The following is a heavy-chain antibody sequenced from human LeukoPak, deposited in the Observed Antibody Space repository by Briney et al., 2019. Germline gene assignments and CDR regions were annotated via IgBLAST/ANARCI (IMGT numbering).Heavy chain of an antibody. CDR2: IYYSGST. D-gene: IGHD3-3*01. V-gene: IGHV4-59*01. J-gene: IGHJ6*02. Sequence: SETLSLTCAVYGGSFSSYYWSWIRQPPGKGLEWIGYIYYSGSTNYNPSLKSRVTISVDTSKNQFSLKLSSVTAADTAVYYCARVGMYDFWSGYSYYYGMDVWGQGTTVTVSS. CDR1: GGSFSSYY. CDR3: ARVGMYDFWSGYSYYYGMDV.